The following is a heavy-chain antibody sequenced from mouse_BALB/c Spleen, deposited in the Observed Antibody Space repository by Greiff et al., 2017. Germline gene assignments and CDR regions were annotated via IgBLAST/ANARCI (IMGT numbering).Heavy chain of an antibody. CDR2: IDPENGDT. CDR3: YYCGSSYGYAMDY. Sequence: EVQLQQSGAELVRSGASVKLSCTASGFNIKDYYMHWVKQRPEQGLEWIGWIDPENGDTEYAPKFQGKATMTADTSSNTAYLQLSSLTSEDTAVYYCYYCGSSYGYAMDYWGQGTSVTVSS. J-gene: IGHJ4*01. CDR1: GFNIKDYY. D-gene: IGHD1-1*01. V-gene: IGHV14-4*02.